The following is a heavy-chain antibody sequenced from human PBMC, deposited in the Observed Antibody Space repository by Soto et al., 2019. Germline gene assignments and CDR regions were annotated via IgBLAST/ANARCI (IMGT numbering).Heavy chain of an antibody. CDR3: AKGRVATILPPDY. V-gene: IGHV3-23*01. CDR1: GFTFSSYS. D-gene: IGHD5-12*01. J-gene: IGHJ4*02. Sequence: EVQLLESGGGLVQPGGSLRLSCAASGFTFSSYSMSWVRQAPGKGLEWVSAISGSGGSTYYADSVKGRFTISRDNSKNTLYLQMNSLRAEDTAVYYCAKGRVATILPPDYWGQGTLVTVSS. CDR2: ISGSGGST.